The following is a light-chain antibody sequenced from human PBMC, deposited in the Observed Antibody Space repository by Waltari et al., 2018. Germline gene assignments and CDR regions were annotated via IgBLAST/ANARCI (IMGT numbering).Light chain of an antibody. CDR1: QSISSY. CDR3: QQSYSTLRT. J-gene: IGKJ1*01. Sequence: DIQMTQSPSSLSASVGARVTITCRASQSISSYLNWYQQKPGKAPKLLSYAASSLQSGVPSRFSGSGSGTDFTLTISSLQPEDFATYYCQQSYSTLRTFGQGTKVEIK. CDR2: AAS. V-gene: IGKV1-39*01.